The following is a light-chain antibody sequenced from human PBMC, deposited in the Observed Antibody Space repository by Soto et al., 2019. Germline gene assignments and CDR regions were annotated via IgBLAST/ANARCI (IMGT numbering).Light chain of an antibody. CDR2: DAS. CDR3: QQRSNWPPTWT. V-gene: IGKV3-11*01. CDR1: QSVSSY. Sequence: EIGLTQSPATLSLSPGERATLSCRASQSVSSYLAWYQQKPGQAPRLLIYDASNRATGIAARFSGSGSGTDFTLTISSLEPEDFAVYYCQQRSNWPPTWTFGQGTKVEIK. J-gene: IGKJ1*01.